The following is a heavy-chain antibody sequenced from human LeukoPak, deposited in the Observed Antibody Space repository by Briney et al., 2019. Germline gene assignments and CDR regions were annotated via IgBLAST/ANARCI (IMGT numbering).Heavy chain of an antibody. CDR2: IYYSGST. V-gene: IGHV4-39*01. Sequence: PSGTLSLTCGVSGGSISSSSYYWGWIRQPPGKGLEWIGTIYYSGSTYYNPSLKSRVTISVDTSKKQFSLKLSSVTAADTAVYYCASMGVDTTMVTPEYFQHWGQGTLVTVSS. CDR1: GGSISSSSYY. D-gene: IGHD5-18*01. J-gene: IGHJ1*01. CDR3: ASMGVDTTMVTPEYFQH.